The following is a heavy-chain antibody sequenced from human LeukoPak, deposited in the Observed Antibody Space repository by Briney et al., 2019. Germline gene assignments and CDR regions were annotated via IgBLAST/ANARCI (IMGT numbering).Heavy chain of an antibody. Sequence: ASVKVSCKASGGTFGSYAINWVRQAPGQGLEWMGGIIPIFGTANYAQKFQGRITITTDESTSTAYMELSSLRSEDTAVYYCARDLTGYSSGWENFDSWGQGTLVTVSS. J-gene: IGHJ4*02. D-gene: IGHD6-19*01. CDR1: GGTFGSYA. CDR3: ARDLTGYSSGWENFDS. CDR2: IIPIFGTA. V-gene: IGHV1-69*05.